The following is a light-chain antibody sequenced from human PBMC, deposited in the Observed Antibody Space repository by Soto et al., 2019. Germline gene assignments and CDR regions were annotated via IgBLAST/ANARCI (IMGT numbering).Light chain of an antibody. J-gene: IGLJ7*01. CDR2: EVT. CDR3: SSYANSDTL. Sequence: QSALSQPASVSGSPGQSITISCTGTTSDVGTYSLVSWYQQYSGKAPKLIIYEVTKRPSGVSNRFSGSKSGNTASLTVSRLQAADEADYYCSSYANSDTLFGGGTQLTVL. CDR1: TSDVGTYSL. V-gene: IGLV2-23*02.